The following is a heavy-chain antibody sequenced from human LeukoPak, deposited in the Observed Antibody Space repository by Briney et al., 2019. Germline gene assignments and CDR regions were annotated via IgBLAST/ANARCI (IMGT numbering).Heavy chain of an antibody. CDR1: GFTFSSYG. CDR3: ARVARGDFYDILTGYYPYYYYGMDV. V-gene: IGHV3-33*01. Sequence: GGSLRLSCAASGFTFSSYGMHWVRQAPGKGLEWVSIIWYDGSNIYYADSVKGRFTISRDNSKNTLYLQMNSLRAEDTAVYYCARVARGDFYDILTGYYPYYYYGMDVWGKGTTVTVSS. J-gene: IGHJ6*04. D-gene: IGHD3-9*01. CDR2: IWYDGSNI.